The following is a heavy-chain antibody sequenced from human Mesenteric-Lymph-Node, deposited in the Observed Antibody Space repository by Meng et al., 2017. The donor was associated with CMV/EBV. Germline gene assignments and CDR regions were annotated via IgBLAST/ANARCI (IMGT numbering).Heavy chain of an antibody. CDR3: ARTYGSGSPYYFDY. CDR1: GYTFTSYY. Sequence: KASGYTFTSYYMHWVRQAPGQGLEWMGVINPSGGSTTYAQDFQGRVTMTRDTSTSTVYMELGSLRSEDTAVHSCARTYGSGSPYYFDYWGQGTLVTVSS. J-gene: IGHJ4*02. CDR2: INPSGGST. D-gene: IGHD3-10*01. V-gene: IGHV1-46*01.